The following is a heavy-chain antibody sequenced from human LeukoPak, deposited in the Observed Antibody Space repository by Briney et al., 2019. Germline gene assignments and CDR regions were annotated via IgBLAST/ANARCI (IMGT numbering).Heavy chain of an antibody. J-gene: IGHJ4*02. CDR3: TTSNYYDSSGYLFDY. CDR1: GFTFSNAW. D-gene: IGHD3-22*01. V-gene: IGHV3-15*01. CDR2: IKSKTDGGTT. Sequence: PGGSLRLSCAASGFTFSNAWMSWVRQAPGKGLEWVGRIKSKTDGGTTDYAAPVKGRFTISRDDSKNTLYLQMNSLKTEDTAVYYCTTSNYYDSSGYLFDYWGQGTLVTVSS.